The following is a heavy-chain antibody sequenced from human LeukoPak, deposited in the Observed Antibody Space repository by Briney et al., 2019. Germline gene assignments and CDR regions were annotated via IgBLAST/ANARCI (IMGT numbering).Heavy chain of an antibody. Sequence: GGSLRLSCAASGFTFSTYWMSWVRQAPGKGREWVANIKQDGSEKKYVDSVKGRFTISRDNAKNSLYLQMNSLRAEDTATYYCARDLDSSSWWNWFDPWGQGTLVTVSS. CDR2: IKQDGSEK. CDR3: ARDLDSSSWWNWFDP. CDR1: GFTFSTYW. D-gene: IGHD6-13*01. J-gene: IGHJ5*02. V-gene: IGHV3-7*01.